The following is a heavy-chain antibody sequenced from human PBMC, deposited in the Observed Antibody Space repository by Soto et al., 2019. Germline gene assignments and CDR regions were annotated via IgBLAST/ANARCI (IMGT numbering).Heavy chain of an antibody. Sequence: ASVKVSCKDSGYTFTSYGISWVRQAPGQGLEWMGWISAYNGNTNYEQKLQGRVTMTTDTSTRTAYMELRRLRSDGTAVYFCAIARAVIGSSIGYVFRRVNALVAWG. CDR2: ISAYNGNT. CDR1: GYTFTSYG. J-gene: IGHJ5*01. CDR3: AIARAVIGSSIGYVFRRVNALVA. V-gene: IGHV1-18*04. D-gene: IGHD6-13*01.